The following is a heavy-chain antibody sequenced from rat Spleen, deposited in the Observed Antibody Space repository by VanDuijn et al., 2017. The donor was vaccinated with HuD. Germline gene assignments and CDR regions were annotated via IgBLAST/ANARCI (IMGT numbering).Heavy chain of an antibody. J-gene: IGHJ4*01. CDR1: GFSLMDYS. V-gene: IGHV2S30*01. CDR2: MKYDGDT. CDR3: ARDVMDA. Sequence: QVQLKESGPGLVQPSQTLSLTCTVSGFSLMDYSVHWVRQPPGKGLEWMGRMKYDGDTYSNSALKSRLSISRDTSKSQVFLKINSLHTEDTAPYYCARDVMDAWGQGASVTVSS.